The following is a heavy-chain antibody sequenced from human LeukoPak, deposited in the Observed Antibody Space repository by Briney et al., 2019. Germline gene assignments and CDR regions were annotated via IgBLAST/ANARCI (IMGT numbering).Heavy chain of an antibody. CDR1: GFTFSSHT. D-gene: IGHD6-6*01. CDR2: IGGSGDST. J-gene: IGHJ1*01. V-gene: IGHV3-23*01. Sequence: PGGSLRLSCAASGFTFSSHTMSWVRQAPGKGLEWVSAIGGSGDSTYYADSVKGRSTISRDNSQNTLYLQMNSLRAEDTAVYYCAKDPLEQLSTIYFQNWXQGTLVTVSS. CDR3: AKDPLEQLSTIYFQN.